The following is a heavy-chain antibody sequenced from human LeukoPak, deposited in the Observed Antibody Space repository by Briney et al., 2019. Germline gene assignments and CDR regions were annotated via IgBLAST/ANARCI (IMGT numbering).Heavy chain of an antibody. D-gene: IGHD1-26*01. Sequence: PSETLSLTCTVSGGSISSSSYYWGWIRQPPGKGLEWIGSIYYSGSTNYNPSLKSRVTISVDTSKNQFSLKLSSVTAADTAVYYCARSMWGSGSYPQLNDYWGQGTLVTVSS. CDR2: IYYSGST. J-gene: IGHJ4*02. V-gene: IGHV4-39*07. CDR3: ARSMWGSGSYPQLNDY. CDR1: GGSISSSSYY.